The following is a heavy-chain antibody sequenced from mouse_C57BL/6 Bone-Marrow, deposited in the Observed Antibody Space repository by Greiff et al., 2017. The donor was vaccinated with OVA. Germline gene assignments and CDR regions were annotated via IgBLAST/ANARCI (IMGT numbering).Heavy chain of an antibody. V-gene: IGHV5-15*01. J-gene: IGHJ3*01. CDR3: ARHEDSNYFLFAY. Sequence: EVQGVESGGGLVQPGGSLKLSCAASGFTFSDYGMAWVRQAPRKGPEWVAFISNLAYSSYYADTVTGRFTISRENAKNTLYLEMSSLRSEDTAMYYCARHEDSNYFLFAYWGQGTLVTVSA. CDR1: GFTFSDYG. CDR2: ISNLAYSS. D-gene: IGHD2-5*01.